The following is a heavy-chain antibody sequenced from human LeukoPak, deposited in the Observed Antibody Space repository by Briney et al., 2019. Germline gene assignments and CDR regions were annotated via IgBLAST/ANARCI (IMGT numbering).Heavy chain of an antibody. J-gene: IGHJ4*02. CDR3: ARDPLGRTRGVISYFDY. Sequence: ASVTVSCKASGYTFTDYYMHWVRPAPGQGLEWMGGIIPIFGTANYAQKFQGRVTITADESTSTAYMEMSSLRSEDTAVYYCARDPLGRTRGVISYFDYWGQGTLVTVSS. D-gene: IGHD3-10*01. CDR2: IIPIFGTA. V-gene: IGHV1-69*13. CDR1: GYTFTDYY.